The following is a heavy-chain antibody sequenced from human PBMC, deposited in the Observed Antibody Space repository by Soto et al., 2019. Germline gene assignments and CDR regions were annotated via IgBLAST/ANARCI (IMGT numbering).Heavy chain of an antibody. V-gene: IGHV4-38-2*02. CDR2: IYHSGST. CDR3: AREHRTDYYGSGSEYYFDY. D-gene: IGHD3-10*01. CDR1: GYSISSGYY. Sequence: SETLSLTCPVSGYSISSGYYWGWMRQPPGKGLEWIGSIYHSGSTYYNPSLKSRVTISVDTSKNPFSLKLSSVTAADTAVYYCAREHRTDYYGSGSEYYFDYWGQGTQVTVSS. J-gene: IGHJ4*02.